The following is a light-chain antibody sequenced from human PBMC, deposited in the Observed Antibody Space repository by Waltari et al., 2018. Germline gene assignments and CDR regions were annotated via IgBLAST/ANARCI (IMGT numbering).Light chain of an antibody. J-gene: IGLJ1*01. V-gene: IGLV2-14*01. CDR2: EVS. CDR3: SSYTSSSTLEV. CDR1: SSDVGGYKY. Sequence: QSALTQPASVSGSPGQSITISCTGTSSDVGGYKYVSWYQQHPGKAPKLMIYEVSNRPSRFSNRLSSSKSGNTASLTISGLQAEDEADYYCSSYTSSSTLEVFGTGTKVTVL.